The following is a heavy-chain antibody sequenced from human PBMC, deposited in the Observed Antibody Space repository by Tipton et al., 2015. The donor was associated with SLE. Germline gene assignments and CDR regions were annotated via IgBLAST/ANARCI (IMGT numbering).Heavy chain of an antibody. J-gene: IGHJ4*02. D-gene: IGHD1-1*01. CDR2: IYYSGST. Sequence: TLSLTCTVSGDSISSGNYYWSWIRQPPGKGLEWIGYIYYSGSTYYNPSLKSRVTISVDTSKNQFSLKLSSVTAADTAVYYCARSPRTTYYFDYWGQGTLVTVSS. CDR3: ARSPRTTYYFDY. CDR1: GDSISSGNYY. V-gene: IGHV4-30-4*08.